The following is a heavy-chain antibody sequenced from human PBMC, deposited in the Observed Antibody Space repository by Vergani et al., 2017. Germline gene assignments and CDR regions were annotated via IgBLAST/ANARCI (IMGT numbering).Heavy chain of an antibody. CDR1: GGSISSYYW. J-gene: IGHJ4*02. V-gene: IGHV2-5*08. CDR2: IYWNDDK. CDR3: ARTYYDFWSGYYSGYFDY. Sequence: QESGPGLVKPSETLSLTCTVSGGSISSYYWSWIRQPPGKALEWLALIYWNDDKRYSPSLKSRLTITKDTSKNQVVLTMTNMDPVDTATYYCARTYYDFWSGYYSGYFDYWGQGTLVTVSS. D-gene: IGHD3-3*01.